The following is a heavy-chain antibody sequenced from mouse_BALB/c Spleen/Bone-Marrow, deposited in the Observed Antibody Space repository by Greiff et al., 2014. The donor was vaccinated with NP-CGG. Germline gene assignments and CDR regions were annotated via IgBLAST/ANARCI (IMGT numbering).Heavy chain of an antibody. V-gene: IGHV1-18*01. J-gene: IGHJ2*01. CDR1: GYTFTDYS. CDR3: ARCYYGSHYFDY. CDR2: INPKYDTT. D-gene: IGHD2-1*01. Sequence: VQLQQSGAELVKPGASVKISCRASGYTFTDYSMDWVKQSHGKSLEWIGDINPKYDTTTYNQKFKGKATLTVDKSSSTVYMELRSLTSGDTAVYYCARCYYGSHYFDYWGQGTTLTVSS.